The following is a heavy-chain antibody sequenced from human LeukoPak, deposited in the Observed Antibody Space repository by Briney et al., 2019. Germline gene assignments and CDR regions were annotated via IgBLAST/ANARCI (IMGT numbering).Heavy chain of an antibody. CDR2: ISSSSSYI. CDR1: GFTFSSYS. CDR3: ARDSLHYYESSGYPFDY. D-gene: IGHD3-22*01. Sequence: GGSLRLSCAASGFTFSSYSMNWVRQAPGKGLEWVSSISSSSSYIYYADSVKGRFTISRDNAKNSLYLQMNSLRAEDTAVYYCARDSLHYYESSGYPFDYWGQGTLVTVSS. V-gene: IGHV3-21*01. J-gene: IGHJ4*02.